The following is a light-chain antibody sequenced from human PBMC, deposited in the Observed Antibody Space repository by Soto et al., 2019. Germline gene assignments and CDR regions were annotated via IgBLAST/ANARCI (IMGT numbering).Light chain of an antibody. CDR2: EVS. CDR1: SSDVGGYNY. Sequence: QSALTQPPSASGSPGQSVTISCTGTSSDVGGYNYVSWYQQHPGKAPKLMICEVSKRPSGVPDRFSGSKSGNTASLTVSGLQAEDEADYYCSSYGGSNDYVFGTGTKVTVL. V-gene: IGLV2-8*01. CDR3: SSYGGSNDYV. J-gene: IGLJ1*01.